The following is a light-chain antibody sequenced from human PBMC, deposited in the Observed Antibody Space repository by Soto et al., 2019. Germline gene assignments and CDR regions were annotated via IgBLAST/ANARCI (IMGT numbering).Light chain of an antibody. Sequence: DIQMTQSPSTLSASAGDTFTITCRASQSISTFLAWYQQKPGKAPRLLIFDASSLKTGVPSRFSGSGSGTEFSLTIRSLQPDDFATYYCQQYDSYSWTFGQGTKVDIK. CDR2: DAS. CDR1: QSISTF. V-gene: IGKV1-5*01. J-gene: IGKJ1*01. CDR3: QQYDSYSWT.